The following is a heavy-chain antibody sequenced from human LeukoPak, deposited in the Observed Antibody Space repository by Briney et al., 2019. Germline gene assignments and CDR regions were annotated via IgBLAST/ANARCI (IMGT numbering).Heavy chain of an antibody. J-gene: IGHJ4*02. Sequence: PGRSLRLSCAASGFTFDDYAMHWVRQAPGKGLEWVSGISWNSGSIGYADPVKGRFTISRDNAKNSLYLQMNSLRAEDTALYYCAKDISPGYYDSSGYYSFMPGYWGQGTLVTVSS. V-gene: IGHV3-9*01. CDR1: GFTFDDYA. CDR2: ISWNSGSI. D-gene: IGHD3-22*01. CDR3: AKDISPGYYDSSGYYSFMPGY.